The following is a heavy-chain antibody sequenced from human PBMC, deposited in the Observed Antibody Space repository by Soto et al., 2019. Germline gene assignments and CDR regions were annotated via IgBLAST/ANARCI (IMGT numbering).Heavy chain of an antibody. J-gene: IGHJ4*02. D-gene: IGHD6-19*01. CDR1: GYTFTGYY. CDR3: ARAPVYYSSGWYHPFGY. CDR2: INPNSGGT. Sequence: ASVKVSCKASGYTFTGYYMHWVRQAPGQGLEWMGWINPNSGGTNYAQKFQGRVTMTRDTSISTAYMELSRLRSDDTAVYYCARAPVYYSSGWYHPFGYWGQGTLVTVSS. V-gene: IGHV1-2*02.